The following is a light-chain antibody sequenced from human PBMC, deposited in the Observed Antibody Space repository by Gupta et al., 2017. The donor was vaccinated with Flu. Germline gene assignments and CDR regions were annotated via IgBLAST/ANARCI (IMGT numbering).Light chain of an antibody. CDR3: QSYDTINQV. CDR1: SGSIADNY. V-gene: IGLV6-57*03. Sequence: NFMLTQPHSVSGSPGKTVTISCPRSSGSIADNYVQWYQQRPDGAPNTVIYEDDLRPSGVPDRFSGSIDTSSNSASLTISGLKTEDEADYYCQSYDTINQVFGGGTKLTVL. J-gene: IGLJ3*02. CDR2: EDD.